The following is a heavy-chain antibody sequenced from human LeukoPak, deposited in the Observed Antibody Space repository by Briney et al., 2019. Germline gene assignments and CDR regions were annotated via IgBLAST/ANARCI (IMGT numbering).Heavy chain of an antibody. V-gene: IGHV1-18*01. CDR1: GYTFTNYG. CDR3: TRDAVSTTTVGGIDY. CDR2: ISGYSGNT. Sequence: ASVKVSCKACGYTFTNYGISLVRRAPGQGREWMGWISGYSGNTKYAEKIQGRVTMTTDTSTSTTYMELRSLRSDDTAVYYCTRDAVSTTTVGGIDYWGQGTLVTVSS. J-gene: IGHJ4*02. D-gene: IGHD5/OR15-5a*01.